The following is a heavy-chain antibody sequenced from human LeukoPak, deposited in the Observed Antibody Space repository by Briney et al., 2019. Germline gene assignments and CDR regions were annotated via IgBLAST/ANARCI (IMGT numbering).Heavy chain of an antibody. Sequence: GPSLKISFKGSGSGFTSYWIGWVRLMPGKGLELMGIIYPGDSGTSYSPSFQGQVTISVAKSISTAYLQWSSLKASDTAMYYSARSNFECFDYWGQGTLVTVSS. D-gene: IGHD3-9*01. CDR2: IYPGDSGT. V-gene: IGHV5-51*01. CDR1: GSGFTSYW. CDR3: ARSNFECFDY. J-gene: IGHJ4*02.